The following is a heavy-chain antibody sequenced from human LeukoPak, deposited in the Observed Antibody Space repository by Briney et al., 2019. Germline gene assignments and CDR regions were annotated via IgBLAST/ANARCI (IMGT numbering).Heavy chain of an antibody. Sequence: GRSLRLSCAASGFTFSSYAMHWVRQAPGKGLEWVAFISYDGSNKYYADSVKGRFSISRDNSMNTLYLQMNSLRAEDTGLYYCASGCGGDCHATHYYYYGVDVWGQGTTVTVSS. CDR2: ISYDGSNK. V-gene: IGHV3-30*03. CDR1: GFTFSSYA. CDR3: ASGCGGDCHATHYYYYGVDV. D-gene: IGHD2-21*02. J-gene: IGHJ6*02.